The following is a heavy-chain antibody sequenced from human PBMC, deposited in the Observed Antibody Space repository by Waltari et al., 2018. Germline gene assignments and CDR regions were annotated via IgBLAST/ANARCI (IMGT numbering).Heavy chain of an antibody. Sequence: QVQLQESGPGLVKPSETLSLTCTVSGGSISSHYWSWIRQPPGKGLEWIGYIYYSGSTHYHPSLKGLVTISVDTSKNQFSLELRSGTAADTAGDYWAGDHSSRPAGYFGYWGQGTLVTVSS. CDR2: IYYSGST. J-gene: IGHJ4*02. CDR1: GGSISSHY. D-gene: IGHD6-19*01. CDR3: AGDHSSRPAGYFGY. V-gene: IGHV4-59*11.